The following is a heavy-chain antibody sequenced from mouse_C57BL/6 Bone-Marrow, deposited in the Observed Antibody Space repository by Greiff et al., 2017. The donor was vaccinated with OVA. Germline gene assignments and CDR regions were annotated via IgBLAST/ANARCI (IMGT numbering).Heavy chain of an antibody. Sequence: EVQLKESGPGLVKPSQSLSLTCSVTGYSITSGYYWNWIRQFPGNKLEWMGYISYDGSNNYNPSLKNRISITRDTSTNQFFLKLNSVTTEDTATYYCARRVDYWGQGTTLTVSS. CDR3: ARRVDY. CDR1: GYSITSGYY. CDR2: ISYDGSN. V-gene: IGHV3-6*01. J-gene: IGHJ2*01.